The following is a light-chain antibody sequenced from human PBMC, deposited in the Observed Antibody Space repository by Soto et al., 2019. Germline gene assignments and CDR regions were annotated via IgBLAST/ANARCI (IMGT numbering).Light chain of an antibody. CDR3: HQYGSSPPFT. CDR2: GAS. Sequence: EIVLTQSPGTLSLSPGERATLSCRASQSVSSSYLAWYQQKPGQAPRLLIYGASSRATGIPDRFSGSGSVTDFTLTNSRLEPEDFAVYYCHQYGSSPPFTFGQGTKLEIK. V-gene: IGKV3-20*01. CDR1: QSVSSSY. J-gene: IGKJ2*01.